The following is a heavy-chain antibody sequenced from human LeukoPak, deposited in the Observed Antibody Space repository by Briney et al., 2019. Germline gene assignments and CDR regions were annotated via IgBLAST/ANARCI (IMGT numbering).Heavy chain of an antibody. Sequence: GGSLRLSCAASGFTFTSYAMHWVRQAPGQGLEWVSAISGNSVTIYYADSVKGRFTISRDNSKNTLYLQMYSLRAEDTAVYYCAKILSGTYSFDLWGQGTLVTVSS. J-gene: IGHJ4*02. CDR2: ISGNSVTI. D-gene: IGHD1-26*01. V-gene: IGHV3-23*01. CDR1: GFTFTSYA. CDR3: AKILSGTYSFDL.